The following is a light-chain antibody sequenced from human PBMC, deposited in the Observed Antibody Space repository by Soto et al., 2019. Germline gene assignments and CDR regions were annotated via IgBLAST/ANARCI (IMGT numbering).Light chain of an antibody. CDR2: GAS. CDR3: QEYHSAPLT. Sequence: DIQMTQSPSSLSASVGDRVTITCRASQGISNYLAWYQQKPGKVPKLLIYGASTSQAGVPSRVRGSGSGTDITLTIGSLPPEDVATYYCQEYHSAPLTFGGGTKVEIK. CDR1: QGISNY. J-gene: IGKJ4*01. V-gene: IGKV1-27*01.